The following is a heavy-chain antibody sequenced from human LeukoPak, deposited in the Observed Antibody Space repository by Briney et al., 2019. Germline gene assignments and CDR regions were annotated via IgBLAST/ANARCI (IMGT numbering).Heavy chain of an antibody. CDR1: GFTFSSYS. CDR2: ISSSSVYK. CDR3: ARGLRVVVAAIRQPSVPRQKNWFDP. J-gene: IGHJ5*02. D-gene: IGHD2-15*01. V-gene: IGHV3-21*01. Sequence: GGSLRLSCAASGFTFSSYSINWVRQAPGKGLEWVSSISSSSVYKYYADSVKGRFTISRDNAKNSLYLQMNSLRAEDTAVYYCARGLRVVVAAIRQPSVPRQKNWFDPWGQGTLVTVSS.